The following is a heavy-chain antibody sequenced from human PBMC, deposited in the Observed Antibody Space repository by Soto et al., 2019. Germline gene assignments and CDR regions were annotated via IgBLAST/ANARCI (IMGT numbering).Heavy chain of an antibody. CDR3: ARTARYGSGSYYKRQPSPLDH. CDR1: GGSFSGYY. CDR2: INHSGST. V-gene: IGHV4-34*01. Sequence: PSETLSLTCAVYGGSFSGYYWSWIRQPPGKGQEWIGEINHSGSTNYNPSLKSRVTISVDTSKNQFSLKLSSVTAADTAVYYCARTARYGSGSYYKRQPSPLDHWGQGTLVTVSS. D-gene: IGHD3-10*01. J-gene: IGHJ5*02.